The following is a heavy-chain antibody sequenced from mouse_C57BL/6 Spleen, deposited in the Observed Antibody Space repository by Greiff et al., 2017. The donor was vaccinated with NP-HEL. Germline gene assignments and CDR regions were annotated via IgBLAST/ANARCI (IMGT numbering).Heavy chain of an antibody. V-gene: IGHV5-4*01. CDR3: ARGGWGLDY. CDR1: GFTFSSYA. CDR2: ISDGGSYT. J-gene: IGHJ2*01. Sequence: EVHLVESGGGLVKPGGSLKLSCAASGFTFSSYAMSWVRQTPEKRLEWVATISDGGSYTYYPDNVKGRFTISRDNAKNNLYLQMSHLKSEDTAMYYCARGGWGLDYWGQGTTLTVSS.